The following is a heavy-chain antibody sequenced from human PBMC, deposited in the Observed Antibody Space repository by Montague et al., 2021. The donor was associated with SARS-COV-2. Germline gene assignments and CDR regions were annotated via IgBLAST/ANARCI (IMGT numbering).Heavy chain of an antibody. D-gene: IGHD3-10*01. CDR2: IYHSGST. J-gene: IGHJ5*02. CDR1: GYSISSGYY. Sequence: SETLSLTCTVSGYSISSGYYWGWIRQPPGKGLEWIGSIYHSGSTYYNPSHKSRVTISVDTSKNQFSLKLSSVTAADTAVYYCARDCYDYGSGSYQRWFDPWGQGTLVTVSS. CDR3: ARDCYDYGSGSYQRWFDP. V-gene: IGHV4-38-2*02.